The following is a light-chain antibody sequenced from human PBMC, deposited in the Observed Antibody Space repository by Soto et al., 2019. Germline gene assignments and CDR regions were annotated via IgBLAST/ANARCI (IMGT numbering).Light chain of an antibody. V-gene: IGKV3-11*01. CDR1: QSVTNS. J-gene: IGKJ1*01. CDR2: DAS. CDR3: QQRSDWPPWT. Sequence: EIVLTQSPATLSLSPGERATLSCRASQSVTNSLAWYQQKGGQAPRLLIYDASNRATGIPARFSGSGSGTDFTLTISSLEPEDFAVYYCQQRSDWPPWTFGQGTKVEVK.